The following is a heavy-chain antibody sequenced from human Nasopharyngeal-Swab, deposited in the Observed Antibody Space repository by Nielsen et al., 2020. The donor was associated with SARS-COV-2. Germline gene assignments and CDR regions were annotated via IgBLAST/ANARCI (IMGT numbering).Heavy chain of an antibody. CDR1: GFTFNDVG. D-gene: IGHD3-3*01. CDR2: IKSKVDGRRT. V-gene: IGHV3-15*01. J-gene: IGHJ5*02. Sequence: AGSLRLSCVVSGFTFNDVGMHWVRQAPGKGLEWVGRIKSKVDGRRTDYAAPVNARSIISRDDSKNMLYVQMNSLKTEDTAVYYCSTNKYRSGDDRWGQGTLVTVSS. CDR3: STNKYRSGDDR.